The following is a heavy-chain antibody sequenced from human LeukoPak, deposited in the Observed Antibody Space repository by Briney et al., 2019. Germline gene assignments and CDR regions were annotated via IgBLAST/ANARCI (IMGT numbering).Heavy chain of an antibody. CDR3: AKMKGHPLPKYYMDV. CDR1: GFTFSGFA. Sequence: PGGSLRLSCAASGFTFSGFAMCWVRRTPGKGLEWVSGISGSGNNTLYAESVKGRFTISRDNSKNTLYLEMNSLRAEDTAIYYCAKMKGHPLPKYYMDVWGQGTTVTVSS. V-gene: IGHV3-23*01. J-gene: IGHJ6*01. D-gene: IGHD1-26*01. CDR2: ISGSGNNT.